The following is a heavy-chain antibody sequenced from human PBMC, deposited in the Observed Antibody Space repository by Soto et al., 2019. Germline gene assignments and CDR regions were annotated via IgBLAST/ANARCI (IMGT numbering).Heavy chain of an antibody. Sequence: QVQLQQWGAGLLKPSETLSLTCAVYGGSFSGYYWSWIRQPPGKGLEWMGEINHSGSTNYNPSLKSRVTISVDTSKNQFSLKLSSVTAADTAVYYCARGRRGPTTVNTFPRAAYYFDYWGQGTLVTVSS. V-gene: IGHV4-34*01. D-gene: IGHD4-17*01. CDR1: GGSFSGYY. J-gene: IGHJ4*02. CDR2: INHSGST. CDR3: ARGRRGPTTVNTFPRAAYYFDY.